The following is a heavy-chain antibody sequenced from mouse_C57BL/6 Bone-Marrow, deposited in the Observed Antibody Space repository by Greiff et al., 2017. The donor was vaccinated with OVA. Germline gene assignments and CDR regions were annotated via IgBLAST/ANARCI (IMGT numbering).Heavy chain of an antibody. D-gene: IGHD4-1*01. CDR2: IYPRSGNT. CDR3: ALTQYFDV. J-gene: IGHJ1*03. V-gene: IGHV1-81*01. Sequence: VKLVESGAELARPGASVKLFCKASGYTLTSYGISWVKQRTGQGLEWIGEIYPRSGNTYYNEKFKGKATLTADKSSSTAYMELRSLTSEDSAVYFCALTQYFDVWGTGTTVTVSS. CDR1: GYTLTSYG.